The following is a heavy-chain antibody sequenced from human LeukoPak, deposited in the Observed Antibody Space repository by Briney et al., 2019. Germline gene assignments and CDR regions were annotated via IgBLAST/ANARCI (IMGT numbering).Heavy chain of an antibody. V-gene: IGHV3-43*01. CDR2: ISCGGGST. CDR1: GFTFDDYT. Sequence: PGGSLRLSCAASGFTFDDYTMYWVRQAPGKGLEWVSLISCGGGSTYYADSVKGRFTISRDNSKNSLYLQMNSLRTEDTALYYCAKDIRGEPGAGGYYYYMDVWGKGTTVTVSS. D-gene: IGHD1-26*01. CDR3: AKDIRGEPGAGGYYYYMDV. J-gene: IGHJ6*03.